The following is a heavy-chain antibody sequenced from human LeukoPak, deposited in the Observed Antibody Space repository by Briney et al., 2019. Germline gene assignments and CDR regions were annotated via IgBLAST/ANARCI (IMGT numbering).Heavy chain of an antibody. Sequence: SETLSLTCTVSGGAMRSYYWSWIRQPPGKGLEWVGYIYYSGSTNYNPSLKSRVSISVDTSKNQFSLKLSSVTAADTAVYYCARTGSTVTMLYPCDHWGQGTLVTVSS. CDR3: ARTGSTVTMLYPCDH. J-gene: IGHJ5*02. CDR2: IYYSGST. V-gene: IGHV4-59*01. D-gene: IGHD4-17*01. CDR1: GGAMRSYY.